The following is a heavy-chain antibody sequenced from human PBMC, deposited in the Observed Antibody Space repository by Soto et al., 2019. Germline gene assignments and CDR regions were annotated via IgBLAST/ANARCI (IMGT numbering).Heavy chain of an antibody. D-gene: IGHD1-26*01. CDR1: VCIFENFG. Sequence: PVGSLRLSCASSVCIFENFGMSCVRQSPGKWLEWISSISGSGFKKYYADSVKGRFTISRDNSKSTVYLELNNLSAEDTAVYHCAKNQGVELVPIANVDWFDPWGQGSVVTVSS. J-gene: IGHJ5*02. CDR2: ISGSGFKK. V-gene: IGHV3-23*01. CDR3: AKNQGVELVPIANVDWFDP.